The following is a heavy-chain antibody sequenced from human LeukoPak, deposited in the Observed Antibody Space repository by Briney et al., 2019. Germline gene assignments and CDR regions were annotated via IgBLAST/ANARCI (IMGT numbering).Heavy chain of an antibody. V-gene: IGHV3-23*01. D-gene: IGHD6-19*01. Sequence: PGGSLRLSCAASGFTFSSYAMSWVRQAPGKGLEWVSAISGSGGSTYYAESVKGRFTISRDNSKNTLYLQMNSLRAEDTAVYYCAKGGLAVDAFDIWGQGTMVTVSS. CDR3: AKGGLAVDAFDI. CDR1: GFTFSSYA. CDR2: ISGSGGST. J-gene: IGHJ3*02.